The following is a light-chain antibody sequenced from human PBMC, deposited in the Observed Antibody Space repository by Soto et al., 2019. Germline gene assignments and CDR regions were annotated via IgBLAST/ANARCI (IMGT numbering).Light chain of an antibody. CDR3: QSYDSSLSGVV. V-gene: IGLV1-40*01. CDR2: GNS. Sequence: QSVLTQPTSVSGAPGQRVTISCTGSSSNIGAGYDVHWYQQLPGTAPKRLIYGNSNRPSGVPDRFSGSKSGTSASLAITGLQAEDEADYYCQSYDSSLSGVVFGGGTKVTVL. CDR1: SSNIGAGYD. J-gene: IGLJ2*01.